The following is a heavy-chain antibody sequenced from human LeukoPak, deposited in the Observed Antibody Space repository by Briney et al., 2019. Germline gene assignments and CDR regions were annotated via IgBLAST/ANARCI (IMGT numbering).Heavy chain of an antibody. J-gene: IGHJ6*03. CDR1: GFTVSSNY. V-gene: IGHV3-53*01. Sequence: PGGSLRLSCAASGFTVSSNYMSWVRHAPGKGLEWVSVIYSGGSTYYADSVKGRFTISRDNSKNTLYIQMNSLRAEDTAVYYCARVCSSSPFYCYYYMDVWGKGTTVTISS. D-gene: IGHD6-13*01. CDR2: IYSGGST. CDR3: ARVCSSSPFYCYYYMDV.